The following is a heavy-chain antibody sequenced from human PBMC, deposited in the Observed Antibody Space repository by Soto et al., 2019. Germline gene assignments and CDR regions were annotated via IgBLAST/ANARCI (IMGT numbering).Heavy chain of an antibody. J-gene: IGHJ4*02. Sequence: PSETLSLTCTVSGGSVTSGDNYWSWIRQPPGKGLEWIGYIYYSGHTYYNPSLKSRVTISVDTSKNQFSLKLSSVTAADTAVYYCAREMYYYDSSGYYSFDYWGQGTLVTVSS. D-gene: IGHD3-22*01. CDR1: GGSVTSGDNY. CDR3: AREMYYYDSSGYYSFDY. CDR2: IYYSGHT. V-gene: IGHV4-30-4*01.